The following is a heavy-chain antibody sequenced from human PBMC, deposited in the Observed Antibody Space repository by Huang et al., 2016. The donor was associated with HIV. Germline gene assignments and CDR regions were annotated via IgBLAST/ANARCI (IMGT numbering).Heavy chain of an antibody. CDR3: AKGSERSLTGPKYQYYFDY. Sequence: EVQLLESGGGLVQPGGSLRLSCAASIFTFSTSAMSWVSGISGSGSITYYADSVKGRFTSSRDNTRNTLYLQMKSLRVEDTAIYYCAKGSERSLTGPKYQYYFDYWGQGTLVTVSS. V-gene: IGHV3-23*01. J-gene: IGHJ4*02. CDR2: ISGSGSIT. D-gene: IGHD3-3*01. CDR1: IFTFSTSA.